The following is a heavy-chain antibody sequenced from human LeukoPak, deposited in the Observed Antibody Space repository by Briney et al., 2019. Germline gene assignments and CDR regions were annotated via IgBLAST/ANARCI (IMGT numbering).Heavy chain of an antibody. CDR1: GFPFSSHA. Sequence: GGSLRLSCAASGFPFSSHAMHWVRQAPGKGLEWVAIISYDGSSKYYGDSVKGRFTISRDNAKNSLYLQMNSLRAEDTAVYYCARAGYSSSWAPFDYWGQGTLVTVSS. V-gene: IGHV3-30*03. CDR2: ISYDGSSK. CDR3: ARAGYSSSWAPFDY. J-gene: IGHJ4*02. D-gene: IGHD6-13*01.